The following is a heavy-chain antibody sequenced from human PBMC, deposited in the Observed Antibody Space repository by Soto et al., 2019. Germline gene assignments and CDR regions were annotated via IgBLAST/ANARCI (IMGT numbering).Heavy chain of an antibody. CDR1: GGSISSSSYY. D-gene: IGHD2-2*01. V-gene: IGHV4-39*01. CDR2: IYYSGST. Sequence: QLQLQESGPGLVKPSETLSLTCTVSGGSISSSSYYWGWIRQPPGKGLEWIGSIYYSGSTYYNPSLKSRLTISVDTSKNQFSLKLSSVTAADTAVYYCARVPYCISTSCARLTYYYYGMDVWGQGTTVTVSS. J-gene: IGHJ6*02. CDR3: ARVPYCISTSCARLTYYYYGMDV.